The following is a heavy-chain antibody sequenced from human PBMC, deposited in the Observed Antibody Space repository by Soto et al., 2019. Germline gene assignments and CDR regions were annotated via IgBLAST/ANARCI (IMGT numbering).Heavy chain of an antibody. Sequence: PSETLSLTCTVSGGSIGGYYWGWIRQPPGKGLEWVGYIYYSGSTKYNPSLRSRVTISVDTSKNQFSLKLSYVTAADTAVYYCAREMRRDYYDSSGSSFDYWGQGTLVTVYS. D-gene: IGHD3-22*01. CDR3: AREMRRDYYDSSGSSFDY. V-gene: IGHV4-59*01. CDR2: IYYSGST. J-gene: IGHJ4*02. CDR1: GGSIGGYY.